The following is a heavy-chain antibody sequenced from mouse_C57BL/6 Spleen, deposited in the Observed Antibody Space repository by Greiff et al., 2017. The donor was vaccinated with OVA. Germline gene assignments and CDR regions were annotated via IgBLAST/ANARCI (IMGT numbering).Heavy chain of an antibody. D-gene: IGHD1-1*01. CDR3: ARWGNGSSYLDAMDD. Sequence: VQLQQSGPELVKPGASVKISCKASGYSFTGYYMHWVKQSPGNILDWIGYIYPYNGVSSYNQKFKGKATLTVDKSSSTAYMELRSLTSEDSAVYYCARWGNGSSYLDAMDDWGQGTSVTVAS. CDR1: GYSFTGYY. V-gene: IGHV1-31*01. J-gene: IGHJ4*01. CDR2: IYPYNGVS.